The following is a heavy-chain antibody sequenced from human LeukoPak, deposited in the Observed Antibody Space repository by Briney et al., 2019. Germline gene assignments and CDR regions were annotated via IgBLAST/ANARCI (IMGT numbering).Heavy chain of an antibody. D-gene: IGHD1-26*01. CDR3: ARGLDSGRDLDY. CDR1: GYTFATFG. V-gene: IGHV1-18*01. J-gene: IGHJ4*02. CDR2: ISGYDGDT. Sequence: GASVKVSCKATGYTFATFGISWVRQAPGQGLEWMGWISGYDGDTNYAQKLQDRVTMTTDTPTSIAYMELRSLRYDDTAMYYCARGLDSGRDLDYWGQGTLVTVSS.